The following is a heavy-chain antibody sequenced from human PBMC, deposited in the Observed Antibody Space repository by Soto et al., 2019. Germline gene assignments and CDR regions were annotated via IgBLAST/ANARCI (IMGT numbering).Heavy chain of an antibody. J-gene: IGHJ4*02. V-gene: IGHV3-11*04. Sequence: QVQLVESGGGLVKPGGSLRLSCAASGFTFSDYYMSWIRQAPGKRLEWVSYISSSASTMYYADSVKGRFTISRDNAKNSLYLQMNSLRAEDTAVYYCARDRDTNMETFDYWGQGTLVTVSS. CDR1: GFTFSDYY. CDR3: ARDRDTNMETFDY. D-gene: IGHD5-18*01. CDR2: ISSSASTM.